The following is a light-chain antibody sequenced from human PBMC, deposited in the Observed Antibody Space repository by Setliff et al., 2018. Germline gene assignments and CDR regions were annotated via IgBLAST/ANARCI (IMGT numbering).Light chain of an antibody. CDR2: DVS. CDR1: SSDVGGYNF. J-gene: IGLJ2*01. CDR3: SSYTSSSTVV. V-gene: IGLV2-14*03. Sequence: QSVLAQPASVSGSPGQSITISCTGASSDVGGYNFVSWYQQHPGKVPKLMIYDVSKRPSGVSNRFSGSKSGNTASLTISGLQAEDEADYYCSSYTSSSTVVFGGGT.